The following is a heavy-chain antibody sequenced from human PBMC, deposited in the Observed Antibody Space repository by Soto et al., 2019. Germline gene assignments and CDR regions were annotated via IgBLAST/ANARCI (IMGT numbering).Heavy chain of an antibody. V-gene: IGHV1-8*01. CDR1: GYTFTSYD. CDR2: MNPNSGNP. Sequence: QVQLVQSGAEVTKPGASVKVSGKASGYTFTSYDINWVRQATGQGLEWMGWMNPNSGNPGYAQKFQGRVTMTRNTSISTAYMELSSLRSEDTAVYYCARTLYGDNVDYWGQRPLVPVSS. D-gene: IGHD4-17*01. CDR3: ARTLYGDNVDY. J-gene: IGHJ4*02.